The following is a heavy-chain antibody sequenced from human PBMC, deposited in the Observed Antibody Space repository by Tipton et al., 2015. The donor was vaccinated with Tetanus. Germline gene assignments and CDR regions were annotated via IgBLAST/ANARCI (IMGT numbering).Heavy chain of an antibody. D-gene: IGHD1-1*01. CDR1: GASFSGYD. V-gene: IGHV4-34*01. CDR3: VTVNFPNYYHYGMDV. Sequence: TLSLTCAVYGASFSGYDWNWIRQAPGKGLEWIGEINHSGNTNHNPSLKSRVTLSVDTSKNKISLKLNSVTAADTAMYYCVTVNFPNYYHYGMDVWGQGSSFTVSS. J-gene: IGHJ6*02. CDR2: INHSGNT.